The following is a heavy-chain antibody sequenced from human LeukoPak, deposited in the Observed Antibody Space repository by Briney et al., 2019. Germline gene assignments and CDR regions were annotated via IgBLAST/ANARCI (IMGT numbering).Heavy chain of an antibody. D-gene: IGHD5-24*01. J-gene: IGHJ4*02. CDR1: GGSFSGYY. Sequence: SETLSLTCAVYGGSFSGYYWSWIRQPPGKGLEWIGEINHSGSTNYNPSLKSRVTISVDTSKNQFSPKLSSVTAADTAVHYCARGGRWLQFLVHFDYWGQGTLVTVSS. CDR3: ARGGRWLQFLVHFDY. V-gene: IGHV4-34*01. CDR2: INHSGST.